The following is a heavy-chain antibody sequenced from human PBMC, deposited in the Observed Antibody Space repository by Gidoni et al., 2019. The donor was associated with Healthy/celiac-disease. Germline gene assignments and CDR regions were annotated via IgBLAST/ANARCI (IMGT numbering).Heavy chain of an antibody. CDR3: ASGGDTAMVTRY. CDR2: IYYSGST. V-gene: IGHV4-59*01. Sequence: AQLQESRPGLVTPSETLSLTCTVSGGSISSYYWGWIRQPPEKGLEWIGYIYYSGSTNYNPSLKSRVTISVDTSKNQFSLKLSSVTAADTAVYYCASGGDTAMVTRYWGQGTLVTVSS. CDR1: GGSISSYY. J-gene: IGHJ4*02. D-gene: IGHD5-18*01.